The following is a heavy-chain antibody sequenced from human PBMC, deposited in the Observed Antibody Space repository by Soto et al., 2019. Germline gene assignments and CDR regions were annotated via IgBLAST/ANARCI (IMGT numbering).Heavy chain of an antibody. Sequence: GGSLRLSCAASGFTFSSYGMHWVRQAPGKGLEWVAVISYDGSNKYYADSVKGRFTISRDNSKNTLYLQMNSLRAEDTAVYYCAKDVLSALLYYYYGMDVWAQGTTVTVSS. CDR2: ISYDGSNK. V-gene: IGHV3-30*18. D-gene: IGHD2-15*01. CDR1: GFTFSSYG. CDR3: AKDVLSALLYYYYGMDV. J-gene: IGHJ6*01.